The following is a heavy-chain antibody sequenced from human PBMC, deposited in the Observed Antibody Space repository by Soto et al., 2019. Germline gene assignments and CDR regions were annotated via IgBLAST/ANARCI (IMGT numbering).Heavy chain of an antibody. V-gene: IGHV3-30*18. J-gene: IGHJ3*01. CDR3: ANDWRLNDPRGFDSFDL. D-gene: IGHD5-12*01. Sequence: QVQLVESGGGVVQPGRSLRLSCAASGFTFSNYGMHWVRQAPGKGLEWVAVITHDGSNKYYADSLKGRFTISRDNSKNTRSLQMESLAAEETAVDYCANDWRLNDPRGFDSFDLWGQGTMVTVSS. CDR1: GFTFSNYG. CDR2: ITHDGSNK.